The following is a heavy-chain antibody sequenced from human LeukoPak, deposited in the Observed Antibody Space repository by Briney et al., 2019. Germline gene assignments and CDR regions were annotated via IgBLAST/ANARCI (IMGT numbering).Heavy chain of an antibody. CDR2: ISAYNGNT. J-gene: IGHJ6*03. Sequence: ASVKVSCKASGYTFTSYGISWVRQAPGQGLEWMGWISAYNGNTNYAQKLQGRVTMTTDTSTSTAYMELRSLRSEDTAVYYCARDLRAGYSYGYAHWYYYYMDVWGKGTTVTVSS. CDR3: ARDLRAGYSYGYAHWYYYYMDV. V-gene: IGHV1-18*01. CDR1: GYTFTSYG. D-gene: IGHD5-18*01.